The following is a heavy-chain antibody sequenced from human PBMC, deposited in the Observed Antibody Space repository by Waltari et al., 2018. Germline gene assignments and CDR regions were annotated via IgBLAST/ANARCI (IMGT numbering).Heavy chain of an antibody. CDR2: IYHSGST. CDR3: ARWDIGTIPYYFDY. D-gene: IGHD1-26*01. CDR1: GYSISSGYY. Sequence: QVQLQESGPGLVKPSETLSLTCAVSGYSISSGYYWGWIRQPPGKGLEWIGSIYHSGSTYYNPSLKSRVTISVDTSKNQFSLKLSSVTAADTAVYYCARWDIGTIPYYFDYWGQGTLVTVSS. V-gene: IGHV4-38-2*01. J-gene: IGHJ4*02.